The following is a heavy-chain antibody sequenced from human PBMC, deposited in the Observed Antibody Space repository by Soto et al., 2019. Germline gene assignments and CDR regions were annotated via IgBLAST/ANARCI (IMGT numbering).Heavy chain of an antibody. D-gene: IGHD2-21*02. J-gene: IGHJ5*02. CDR3: VRTAREGAVSPHWFDR. V-gene: IGHV4-30-4*01. CDR1: GASIRSTDYY. CDR2: VYYTGST. Sequence: SETLSLTCTVSGASIRSTDYYWSWIRQAPGKGLEWIGYVYYTGSTYYNPSLMSRLTISVDTSKNQFSLKLTSVTAAETAVYYCVRTAREGAVSPHWFDRWGQGTQVTVSS.